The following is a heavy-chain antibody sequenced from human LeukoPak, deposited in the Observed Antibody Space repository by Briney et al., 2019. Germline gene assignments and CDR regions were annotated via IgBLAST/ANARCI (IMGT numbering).Heavy chain of an antibody. D-gene: IGHD2-8*01. Sequence: ASVKVSCKASGYTFTSYDINWVRQATGQGLEWMGWMNPNSGNTGYAQKFQGRVTMTRNTSISTAYMELSSLRSEDTAVYYCARDLGYCTNGVCHTRFDYWGQGTLVAVSS. CDR2: MNPNSGNT. CDR3: ARDLGYCTNGVCHTRFDY. CDR1: GYTFTSYD. J-gene: IGHJ4*02. V-gene: IGHV1-8*01.